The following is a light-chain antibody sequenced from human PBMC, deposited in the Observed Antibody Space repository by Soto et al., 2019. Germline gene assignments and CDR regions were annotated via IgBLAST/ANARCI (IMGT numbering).Light chain of an antibody. CDR2: EVS. CDR1: SSDVGGYNY. V-gene: IGLV2-8*01. Sequence: QSALTQPPSASGSPGQSVTISCTGTSSDVGGYNYVSWYQQHPGKAPKLMIYEVSKRPSGVPDRFSGSKSGNTASLTVSGLQAEDEADYYCSSYAGSNVVFGGETKLTVL. J-gene: IGLJ2*01. CDR3: SSYAGSNVV.